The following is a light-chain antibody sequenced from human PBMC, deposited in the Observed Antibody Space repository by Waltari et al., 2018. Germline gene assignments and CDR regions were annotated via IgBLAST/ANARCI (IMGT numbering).Light chain of an antibody. J-gene: IGLJ1*01. CDR2: DVT. CDR3: SSYTTTNTRV. Sequence: QSALTQPASVSGSPGQSINISCTGTSSDVGVYDSVSWYQQHPGKAPTLMIFDVTKRAAGVSSRFAGSRSGNTASLTVSGLHAEDEADYYCSSYTTTNTRVFGTGTQVTVL. CDR1: SSDVGVYDS. V-gene: IGLV2-14*03.